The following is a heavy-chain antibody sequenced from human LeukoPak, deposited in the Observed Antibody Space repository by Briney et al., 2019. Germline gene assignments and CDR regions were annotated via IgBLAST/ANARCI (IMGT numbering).Heavy chain of an antibody. Sequence: GRSLRLSCTASGFSFGDYAMSWVRQAPGKGLEWVSAISGSGGSTYYADSVKGRFTISRDNSKNTLYLQMNSLRAEDTAVYYCAKDRGDTYYYDSSGYSYWGQGTLVTVSS. CDR1: GFSFGDYA. J-gene: IGHJ4*02. CDR2: ISGSGGST. V-gene: IGHV3-23*01. CDR3: AKDRGDTYYYDSSGYSY. D-gene: IGHD3-22*01.